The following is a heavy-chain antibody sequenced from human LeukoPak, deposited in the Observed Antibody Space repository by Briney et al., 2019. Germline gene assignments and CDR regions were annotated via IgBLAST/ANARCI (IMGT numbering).Heavy chain of an antibody. Sequence: SETLSLTCSVSGDSMRSYYWSWIRQPAGKGLEWIGRIYTSGSTNYNPSLKSRVTMSVDTSRNQFSLRLSSATAAGTAVYYCAREGTYCSRTSCYDSFLDYWGQGTLVTVSS. J-gene: IGHJ4*02. V-gene: IGHV4-4*07. CDR3: AREGTYCSRTSCYDSFLDY. CDR2: IYTSGST. CDR1: GDSMRSYY. D-gene: IGHD2-2*01.